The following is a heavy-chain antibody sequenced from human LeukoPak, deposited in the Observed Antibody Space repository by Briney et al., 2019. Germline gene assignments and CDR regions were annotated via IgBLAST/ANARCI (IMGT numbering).Heavy chain of an antibody. D-gene: IGHD3-22*01. V-gene: IGHV4-34*01. CDR3: ARVPSGGYYRNFDY. CDR2: ISHSGST. CDR1: GESFSGYY. Sequence: SETLSLTCAVYGESFSGYYWNWIRQPPGKGLEWIGEISHSGSTKYNPSLKSRVTISVDTSKNQSSLKLNSVTAADTAVYYCARVPSGGYYRNFDYWGQGTLVTVSS. J-gene: IGHJ4*02.